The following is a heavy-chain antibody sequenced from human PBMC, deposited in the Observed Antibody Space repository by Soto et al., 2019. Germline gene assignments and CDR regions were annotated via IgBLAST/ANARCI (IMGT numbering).Heavy chain of an antibody. Sequence: EVHLVESGGGLVQPGGSLRLSCAASGFNLGSYWMHWVRQAPGKGLVWVSRINDYGTTINYAESVEGGFTVSRDDAKSEVYLQMNNLRAEDTAVYYGARGGLEPFDYWGQGALVTVSS. CDR1: GFNLGSYW. D-gene: IGHD1-1*01. V-gene: IGHV3-74*01. CDR3: ARGGLEPFDY. J-gene: IGHJ4*02. CDR2: INDYGTTI.